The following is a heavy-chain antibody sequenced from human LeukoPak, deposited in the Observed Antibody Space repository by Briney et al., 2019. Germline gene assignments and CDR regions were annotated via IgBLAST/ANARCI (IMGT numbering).Heavy chain of an antibody. CDR3: ARPIRPDYYMDV. D-gene: IGHD3-16*01. Sequence: GGSLRLSCAASGFTFSSYDMHWVRQPTGKGLEWVSATGTAGDTYYSHSVKGRFTISRDNVKNSLYLQMNSLRAEDTAVYYCARPIRPDYYMDVWGKGTTVTISS. J-gene: IGHJ6*03. CDR2: TGTAGDT. CDR1: GFTFSSYD. V-gene: IGHV3-13*01.